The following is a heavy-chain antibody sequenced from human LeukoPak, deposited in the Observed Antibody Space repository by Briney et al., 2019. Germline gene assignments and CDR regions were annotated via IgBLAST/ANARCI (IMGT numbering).Heavy chain of an antibody. J-gene: IGHJ4*02. CDR1: GFTFSSYS. CDR3: ARGGESTGPLFDY. Sequence: GGSLRLSCAASGFTFSSYSMNWVRQAPGKGLEWVSSISSSSSYIYYADSVKGRFTISRDNAKNSLYLQMNSLRAGDTAVYYCARGGESTGPLFDYWGQGTLVTVSS. CDR2: ISSSSSYI. V-gene: IGHV3-21*01. D-gene: IGHD4-17*01.